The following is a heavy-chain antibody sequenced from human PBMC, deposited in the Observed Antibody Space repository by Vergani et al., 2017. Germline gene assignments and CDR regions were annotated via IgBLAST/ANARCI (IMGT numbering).Heavy chain of an antibody. D-gene: IGHD3-22*01. J-gene: IGHJ4*02. CDR2: ISSSSSYI. V-gene: IGHV3-21*01. Sequence: EVQLVESGGGLVKPGGSLRLSCAASGFTFSSCSMNWVRQAPGKGLEWVSSISSSSSYIYYADSVKGRFTISRDNAKNSLYLQMNSLRAEDTAVYYWARAVGYYYDSSGSYWGQGTLVTVSS. CDR1: GFTFSSCS. CDR3: ARAVGYYYDSSGSY.